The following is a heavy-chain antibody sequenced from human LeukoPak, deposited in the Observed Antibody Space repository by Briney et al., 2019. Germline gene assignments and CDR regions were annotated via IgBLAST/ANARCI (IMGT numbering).Heavy chain of an antibody. CDR1: GASISGHY. Sequence: PSETLSLTCTVSGASISGHYLTWLRQPPGKGLEWIGYISHIGSTNYNPSLKSRVTISVDTSKNQFSLKLSSVTAADTAVYYCAREAMEPKYDFWSGRIKNWFDPWGQGTLVTVSS. V-gene: IGHV4-59*11. CDR3: AREAMEPKYDFWSGRIKNWFDP. CDR2: ISHIGST. D-gene: IGHD3-3*01. J-gene: IGHJ5*02.